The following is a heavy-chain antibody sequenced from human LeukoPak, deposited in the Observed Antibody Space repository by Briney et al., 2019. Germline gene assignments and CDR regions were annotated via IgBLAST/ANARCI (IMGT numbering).Heavy chain of an antibody. CDR2: IKEDGSGK. CDR1: GFTFTNYW. CDR3: VRGGGYFDY. J-gene: IGHJ4*02. D-gene: IGHD3-16*01. V-gene: IGHV3-7*01. Sequence: GGSLRLSCATSGFTFTNYWLSWVRQAPGKGLEWVANIKEDGSGKYYVDSVKGRFTISRDDAKNSLSLQMNSLRAEDTAVYYCVRGGGYFDYWGQGTLVTVSS.